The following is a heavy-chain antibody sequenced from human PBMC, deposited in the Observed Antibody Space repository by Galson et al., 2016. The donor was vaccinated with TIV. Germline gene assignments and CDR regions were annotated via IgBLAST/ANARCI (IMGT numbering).Heavy chain of an antibody. CDR1: GGIFRSHA. V-gene: IGHV1-69*13. D-gene: IGHD3-10*01. J-gene: IGHJ5*02. CDR2: IIAIFGTT. CDR3: ARATNYYDNWFDP. Sequence: SVKVSCKVSGGIFRSHAISWVRQAPGQGLEWMGGIIAIFGTTDYAQKFQGRVTITADESTDTAYVELNSLTSEDTAVYYGARATNYYDNWFDPWGQGTLVTVSS.